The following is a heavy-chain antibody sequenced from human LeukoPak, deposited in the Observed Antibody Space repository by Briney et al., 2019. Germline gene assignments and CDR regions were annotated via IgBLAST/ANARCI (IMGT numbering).Heavy chain of an antibody. D-gene: IGHD3-9*01. J-gene: IGHJ4*02. Sequence: GGSLRLSCAASGFTFSSYEMNWVRQAPGKGLEWVSYISSSGSTIYYADSVKGRFTISRDNAKHSLYLQMNSLRAEDTAVYYCARVDGGDYDILAGYLDCWGQGTLVTVSS. CDR2: ISSSGSTI. V-gene: IGHV3-48*03. CDR1: GFTFSSYE. CDR3: ARVDGGDYDILAGYLDC.